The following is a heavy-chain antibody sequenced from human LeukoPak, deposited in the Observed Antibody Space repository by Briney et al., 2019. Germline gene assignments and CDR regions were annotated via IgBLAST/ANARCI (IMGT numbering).Heavy chain of an antibody. D-gene: IGHD4-17*01. CDR2: IYHSGST. CDR3: ARDDYGDYLYWYFDL. Sequence: SETLSLTCTVSGGSISSGGYYWSWIRQPPGTGLEWIGYIYHSGSTYYNPSLKSRVTISVDRSKNQFSLKLSSVTAADTAVYYCARDDYGDYLYWYFDLWGRGTLVTVSS. V-gene: IGHV4-30-2*01. J-gene: IGHJ2*01. CDR1: GGSISSGGYY.